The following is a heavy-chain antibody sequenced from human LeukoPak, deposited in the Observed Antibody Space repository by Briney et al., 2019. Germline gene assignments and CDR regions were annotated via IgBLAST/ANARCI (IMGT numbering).Heavy chain of an antibody. J-gene: IGHJ6*02. V-gene: IGHV3-30*18. CDR3: AKDRLQGYYYGMDV. D-gene: IGHD2-15*01. CDR2: TSDDEINK. CDR1: GFTFSRYG. Sequence: GGSLRLSCAASGFTFSRYGMHWVRQAPGKGLEWLADTSDDEINKYHGDSVKGRFTISRHNSKNTLYLQMNSLRVDDTAAYYCAKDRLQGYYYGMDVWGQGTTVTVSS.